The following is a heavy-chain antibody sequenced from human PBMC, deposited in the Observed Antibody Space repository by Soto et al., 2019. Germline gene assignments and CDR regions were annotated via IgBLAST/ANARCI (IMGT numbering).Heavy chain of an antibody. J-gene: IGHJ4*02. CDR2: IYDSGSS. CDR3: AREKGYISGPKNFDY. CDR1: GASISSGDYF. Sequence: SETLSLTCTVSGASISSGDYFWSWIRQSPGKGLEWIGYIYDSGSSYYSPSLKSRVTMSVDTSKNQFSLKLRSVTAADTAVYYCAREKGYISGPKNFDYWGQGTLVTVSS. V-gene: IGHV4-30-4*01. D-gene: IGHD5-12*01.